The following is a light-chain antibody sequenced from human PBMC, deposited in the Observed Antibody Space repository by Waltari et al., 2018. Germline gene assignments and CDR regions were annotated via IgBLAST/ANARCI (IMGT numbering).Light chain of an antibody. CDR1: QSLLHRNGETY. CDR2: AVT. CDR3: MQSISVPRD. V-gene: IGKV2D-29*01. Sequence: DLVLAQTPLSLSVTPGQPASIPCKSNQSLLHRNGETYLYWLLQYSGQPPPLLLYAVTKRFTGVPPRIRGSGSGTDFTLRNSRVEAEDVGLYNCMQSISVPRDLGPGTRLEIK. J-gene: IGKJ5*01.